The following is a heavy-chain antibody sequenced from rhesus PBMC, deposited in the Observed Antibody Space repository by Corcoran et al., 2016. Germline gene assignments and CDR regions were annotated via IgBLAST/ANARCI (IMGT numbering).Heavy chain of an antibody. CDR2: IYGSGRST. V-gene: IGHV4-169*02. CDR1: GGSISISY. CDR3: ASSYYGSSYFDY. J-gene: IGHJ4*01. D-gene: IGHD4-29*01. Sequence: LQLQESGPGLVKPSETLSVTCAVSGGSISISYWSWLRQAPGQRLEWIGYIYGSGRSTNSNPSLKSRVTPSVDTSKNQLSLKLSSVTAADTAVYYCASSYYGSSYFDYWGQGVLVTVSS.